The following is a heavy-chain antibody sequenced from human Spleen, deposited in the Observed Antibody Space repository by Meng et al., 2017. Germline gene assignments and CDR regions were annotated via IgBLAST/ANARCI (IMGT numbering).Heavy chain of an antibody. Sequence: GESLKISCAASGFTFDDYGMSWVRQAPGKGLEWVAAIWYGGNDKFYADSVKGRFSISRDNSKNTVFLQMNSLITEDTALYYCTMYTSGHVWGQGTMVTVSS. V-gene: IGHV3-33*08. CDR2: IWYGGNDK. CDR3: TMYTSGHV. J-gene: IGHJ3*01. D-gene: IGHD6-19*01. CDR1: GFTFDDYG.